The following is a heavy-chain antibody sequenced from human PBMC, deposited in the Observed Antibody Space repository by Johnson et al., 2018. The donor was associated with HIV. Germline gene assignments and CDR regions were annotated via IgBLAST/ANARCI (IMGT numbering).Heavy chain of an antibody. V-gene: IGHV3-11*04. CDR2: IRSSGSII. CDR1: GFTFSDYY. D-gene: IGHD5-18*01. CDR3: AGEDTCYHAFDI. Sequence: VQLVESGGGLVKPGGSLRLSCAASGFTFSDYYMSWIRQAPGKGLEWVSYIRSSGSIIYYADSVKGRFTISRDNAKNSLYLQMNSLRAEGTVVYYCAGEDTCYHAFDIWGQGTMVTVSS. J-gene: IGHJ3*02.